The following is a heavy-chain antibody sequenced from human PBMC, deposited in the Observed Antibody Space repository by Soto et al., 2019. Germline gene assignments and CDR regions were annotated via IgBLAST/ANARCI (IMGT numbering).Heavy chain of an antibody. CDR3: ASLYYYSLTKYLDY. CDR1: GFSFSSYA. D-gene: IGHD3-10*01. J-gene: IGHJ4*02. Sequence: QVQLVESGGGVVQPGRSLRLSCAAPGFSFSSYAMHWVRRAPGKGLEWVAVMSYDGINKYYADFVKGRFTISRDNSKNMLYLQMDRLRAEDTAVYYCASLYYYSLTKYLDYWGQGTVVTVSS. V-gene: IGHV3-30-3*01. CDR2: MSYDGINK.